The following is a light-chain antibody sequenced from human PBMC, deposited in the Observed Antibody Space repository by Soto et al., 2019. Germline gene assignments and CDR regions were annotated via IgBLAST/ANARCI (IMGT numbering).Light chain of an antibody. Sequence: DIQMTQSPSTLSASVGDRGTITWRASQSISSWLGWYQQKPGKAPKLLIYKASSLESGVPSRFSGSGSGTEFTLTISSLQPDDFATYYCQQYNSYSRGFWTFGQGTKVEIK. CDR3: QQYNSYSRGFWT. CDR1: QSISSW. CDR2: KAS. V-gene: IGKV1-5*03. J-gene: IGKJ1*01.